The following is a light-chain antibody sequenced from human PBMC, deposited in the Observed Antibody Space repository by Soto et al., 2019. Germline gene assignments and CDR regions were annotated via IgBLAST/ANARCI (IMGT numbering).Light chain of an antibody. CDR2: GAS. J-gene: IGKJ3*01. Sequence: EIGLTQSPGTLSLSPGERATLSCRASQSVSSSYLAWYQQKPCQAPRLLIYGASSRATGIPDRFSGSGSGTDFTLTISRLEPEDFAVYYCQQYDSSPVTFGPGTKVDIK. CDR3: QQYDSSPVT. CDR1: QSVSSSY. V-gene: IGKV3-20*01.